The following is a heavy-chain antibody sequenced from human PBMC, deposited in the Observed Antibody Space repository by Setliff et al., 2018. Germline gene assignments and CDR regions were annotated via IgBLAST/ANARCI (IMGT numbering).Heavy chain of an antibody. CDR3: ARRSEYPRRLGSFDY. D-gene: IGHD3-16*01. CDR2: INHSGST. V-gene: IGHV4-34*01. Sequence: PSETLSLTCAVYGGSFSGYYWSWIRQPPGKGLEWIGEINHSGSTNYNPSPKSRVTISVDTSKNQFSLKLSSVTAADTAVYYCARRSEYPRRLGSFDYWAQGTLVTVSS. CDR1: GGSFSGYY. J-gene: IGHJ4*02.